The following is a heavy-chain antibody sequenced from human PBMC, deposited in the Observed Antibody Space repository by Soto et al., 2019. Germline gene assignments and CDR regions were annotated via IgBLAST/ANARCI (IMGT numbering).Heavy chain of an antibody. V-gene: IGHV3-23*01. CDR1: GFTFGSYA. CDR2: ISGSGPST. CDR3: AKDQNSGSYFDS. Sequence: EVQLLESGGDLVQPGGSLRLSCAASGFTFGSYAMNWVRQAPGKGLEWVSTISGSGPSTYYADSVKGRFTISRDNSKNTLYLQMNSLRAEDTAVYYCAKDQNSGSYFDSWGQGTLVTVSS. D-gene: IGHD1-26*01. J-gene: IGHJ4*02.